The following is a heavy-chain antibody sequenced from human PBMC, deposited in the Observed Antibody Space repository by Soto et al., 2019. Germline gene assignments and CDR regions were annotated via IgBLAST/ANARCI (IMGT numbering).Heavy chain of an antibody. CDR1: GFTFSSYS. CDR3: ARDQREPPRKRTLYYYYGMDV. CDR2: ISSSSSYI. Sequence: VQLVESGGGLVKPGGSLRLSCAASGFTFSSYSMNWVRQAPGKGLEWVSSISSSSSYIYYADSVKGRFTISRDNAKNSLYLQMNSLRAEDTAVYYCARDQREPPRKRTLYYYYGMDVWGQGTTVTVSS. J-gene: IGHJ6*02. D-gene: IGHD1-26*01. V-gene: IGHV3-21*01.